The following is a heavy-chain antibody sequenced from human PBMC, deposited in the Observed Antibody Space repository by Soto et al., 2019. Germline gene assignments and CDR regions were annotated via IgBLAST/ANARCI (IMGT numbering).Heavy chain of an antibody. J-gene: IGHJ3*02. CDR3: GRDWGYGGDDVFDI. V-gene: IGHV1-8*01. CDR2: MNPNSGNT. D-gene: IGHD2-21*01. CDR1: GYSFSSYG. Sequence: ASVKVSCKASGYSFSSYGIHWVRQAPGQGLEWMGWMNPNSGNTGYAQKFQGRVTMTRNTSISTAYMELSSLRSEDTAVYYFGRDWGYGGDDVFDIGAQGTMDTVSS.